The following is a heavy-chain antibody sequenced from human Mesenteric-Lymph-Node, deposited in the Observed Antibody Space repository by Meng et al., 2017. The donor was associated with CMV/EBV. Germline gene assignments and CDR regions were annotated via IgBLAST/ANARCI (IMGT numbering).Heavy chain of an antibody. CDR1: GFTFSSYG. J-gene: IGHJ4*02. CDR3: ARGPVHPFDY. V-gene: IGHV3-NL1*01. D-gene: IGHD1-1*01. CDR2: IYSGGST. Sequence: GESLKISCAASGFTFSSYGMHWVRQAPGKGLEWVSVIYSGGSTYYADSVKGRFTISRDNSKNTLYLQMNSLRAEDTAVYYCARGPVHPFDYWGQGTLVTVSS.